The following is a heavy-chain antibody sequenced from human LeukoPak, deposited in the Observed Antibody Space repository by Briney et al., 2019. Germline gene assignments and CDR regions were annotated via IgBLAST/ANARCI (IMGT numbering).Heavy chain of an antibody. D-gene: IGHD3-16*02. J-gene: IGHJ5*02. Sequence: GGSLRLSCAASGFTFSSYGMHWVRQAPGKGLEWVAFIRYDGSNKYYAESVKGRFTISRDNSKNTLYLQMNSLRAEDTAVYYCAKGRGDYVWGSYRPNWFDPWGQGTLVTVSS. V-gene: IGHV3-30*02. CDR3: AKGRGDYVWGSYRPNWFDP. CDR2: IRYDGSNK. CDR1: GFTFSSYG.